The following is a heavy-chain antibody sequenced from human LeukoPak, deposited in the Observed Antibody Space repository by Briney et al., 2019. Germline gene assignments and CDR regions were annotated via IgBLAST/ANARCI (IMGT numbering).Heavy chain of an antibody. CDR2: IYYSGST. J-gene: IGHJ3*01. Sequence: SETLSLTCTVSGGSISSYYWSWLRQPPGKGLEWIGYIYYSGSTNYNPSLKSRVTISVDTSKNQFSLKLSSVTAADTAVYYCARGERVGLDAFDFWGHGTMVTVSP. CDR1: GGSISSYY. CDR3: ARGERVGLDAFDF. V-gene: IGHV4-59*01. D-gene: IGHD1-1*01.